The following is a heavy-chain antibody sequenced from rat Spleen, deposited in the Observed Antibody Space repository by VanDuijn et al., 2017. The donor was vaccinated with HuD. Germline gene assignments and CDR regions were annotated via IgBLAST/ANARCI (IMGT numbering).Heavy chain of an antibody. Sequence: EVQLVESDGGLVQPGGSLKLSCAASGFTFSDYYMAWVRQAPTKGLEWVATINYDGSSIYYRDSVKGRFTFSRDNAKSTLYLQMDSLRSEDTATYYCARQGYSSYIYLDYWGQGVMVTVSS. V-gene: IGHV5-29*01. CDR3: ARQGYSSYIYLDY. CDR2: INYDGSSI. D-gene: IGHD1-2*01. CDR1: GFTFSDYY. J-gene: IGHJ2*01.